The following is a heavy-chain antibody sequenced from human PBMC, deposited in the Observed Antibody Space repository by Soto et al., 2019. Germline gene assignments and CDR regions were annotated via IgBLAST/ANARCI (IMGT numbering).Heavy chain of an antibody. V-gene: IGHV4-30-4*01. CDR2: IYNSGST. Sequence: SETLSLTCTVSGGSISSDYYYWTWNRQPPGKGLEWIGYIYNSGSTYYNPSLKSRVTISVDTSKNQFSLKLSSVTAADTAVYYCAISRWGIGWFDPWGQGTLVTVSS. D-gene: IGHD7-27*01. CDR1: GGSISSDYYY. CDR3: AISRWGIGWFDP. J-gene: IGHJ5*02.